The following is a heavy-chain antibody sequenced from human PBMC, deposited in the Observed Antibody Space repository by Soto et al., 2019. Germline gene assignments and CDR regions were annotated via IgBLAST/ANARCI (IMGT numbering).Heavy chain of an antibody. CDR3: ARGGCGYAPHFDY. CDR1: GGSISGHF. J-gene: IGHJ4*01. Sequence: PSETLSLTCNVSGGSISGHFWSWIRQPPGKGLEWIGYMYYSGSTNYNPSLKSRVTISVDTSKNQFSLKLTSVTAADTAVYYCARGGCGYAPHFDYWGYGTLVTVSS. V-gene: IGHV4-59*11. D-gene: IGHD5-12*01. CDR2: MYYSGST.